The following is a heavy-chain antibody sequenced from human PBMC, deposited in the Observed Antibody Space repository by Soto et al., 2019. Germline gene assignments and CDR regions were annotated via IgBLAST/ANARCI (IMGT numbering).Heavy chain of an antibody. Sequence: QVQVVQSGAEVKKPGASVKVSCKTSGYTFTNYHVHWVRQAPGQGLEWMGAINPNGGSTTYAQHLKGRVTMTSDSSTSKVYMEMGSLRSDDSAVYYCALPKNTLGWYNFWGQGTLVTVS. CDR2: INPNGGST. CDR1: GYTFTNYH. J-gene: IGHJ4*02. D-gene: IGHD6-19*01. CDR3: ALPKNTLGWYNF. V-gene: IGHV1-46*01.